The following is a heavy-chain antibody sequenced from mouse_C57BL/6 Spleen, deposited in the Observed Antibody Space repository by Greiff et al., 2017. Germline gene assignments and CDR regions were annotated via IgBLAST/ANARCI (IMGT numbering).Heavy chain of an antibody. V-gene: IGHV1-69*01. Sequence: QVQLQQPGAELVMPGASVKLSCKASGYTFTSYWMHWVKQRPGQGLEWIGEIDPSDSYTNYNQKFKGKSTLTVDKSSSTAYMQLSSLTSEDSAVYYCARSPFTTVDYWGQGTTLTVDS. CDR1: GYTFTSYW. D-gene: IGHD1-1*01. CDR2: IDPSDSYT. CDR3: ARSPFTTVDY. J-gene: IGHJ2*01.